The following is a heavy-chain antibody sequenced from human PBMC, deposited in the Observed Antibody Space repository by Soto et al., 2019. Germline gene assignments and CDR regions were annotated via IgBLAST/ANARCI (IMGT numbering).Heavy chain of an antibody. CDR1: RDYD. Sequence: RDYDWRRISKKKRKGLEWIGEINHSGSTNYNPSLKSRVTISLDTSKNQFSLKLSSVTAADTAVYYCARGAPDSGIYFLGFALDILLQGTMVTGS. J-gene: IGHJ3*02. D-gene: IGHD1-26*01. CDR3: ARGAPDSGIYFLGFALDI. CDR2: INHSGST. V-gene: IGHV4-34*01.